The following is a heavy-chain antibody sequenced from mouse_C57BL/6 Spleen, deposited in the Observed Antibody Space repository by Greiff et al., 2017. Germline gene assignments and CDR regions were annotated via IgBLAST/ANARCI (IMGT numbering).Heavy chain of an antibody. Sequence: EVQLVESGEGLVKPGGSLKLSCAASGFTFSSYAMSWVRQTPEKRLEWVAYISSGGDYIYYADTVKGRFTISRDNARNTLYLQMSSLKSEDTAMYYCTRDRVYGSSYAMDYWGQGTSVTVSS. CDR1: GFTFSSYA. CDR3: TRDRVYGSSYAMDY. V-gene: IGHV5-9-1*02. D-gene: IGHD1-1*01. CDR2: ISSGGDYI. J-gene: IGHJ4*01.